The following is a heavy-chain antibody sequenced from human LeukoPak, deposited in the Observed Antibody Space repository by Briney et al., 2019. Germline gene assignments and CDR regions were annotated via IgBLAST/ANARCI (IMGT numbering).Heavy chain of an antibody. CDR3: AKGVVAGYHFHYMDV. V-gene: IGHV3-9*01. Sequence: PGRSLRLSCAASGFTFDDYDMHWVRQAPGKGLEWVSGIAWNSGTIGYADSVRGRFTMSRDNAKNCLFLQMNSLRAEDTALYYCAKGVVAGYHFHYMDVWGKGTTVTVSS. J-gene: IGHJ6*03. CDR2: IAWNSGTI. D-gene: IGHD1-20*01. CDR1: GFTFDDYD.